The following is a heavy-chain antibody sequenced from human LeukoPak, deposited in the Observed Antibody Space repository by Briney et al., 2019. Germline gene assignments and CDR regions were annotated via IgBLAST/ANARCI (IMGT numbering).Heavy chain of an antibody. Sequence: SETLSLTCTASGGSISSSSYYWGWIRQPPGKGLEWIGSIYYSGSTYYNPSLKSRVTISVDTSKNQFSLKLSSVTAADTAVYYCARLPYYDSSAIYYYYGMDVWGQGTTVTVSS. CDR1: GGSISSSSYY. V-gene: IGHV4-39*01. CDR3: ARLPYYDSSAIYYYYGMDV. CDR2: IYYSGST. D-gene: IGHD3-22*01. J-gene: IGHJ6*02.